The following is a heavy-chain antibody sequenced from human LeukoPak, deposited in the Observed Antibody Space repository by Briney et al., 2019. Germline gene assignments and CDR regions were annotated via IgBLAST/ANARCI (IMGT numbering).Heavy chain of an antibody. D-gene: IGHD5-12*01. CDR1: GYIFTGYY. J-gene: IGHJ5*02. CDR3: AIDASGYDP. V-gene: IGHV1-2*02. Sequence: GASVKVSCKASGYIFTGYYMHWVRQAPGQGLEWMGWINPNSGVTNYAQKFQGRVTMTRDTSINTVYMELSSLRSDDTAVYYCAIDASGYDPWGQGTLVTVSS. CDR2: INPNSGVT.